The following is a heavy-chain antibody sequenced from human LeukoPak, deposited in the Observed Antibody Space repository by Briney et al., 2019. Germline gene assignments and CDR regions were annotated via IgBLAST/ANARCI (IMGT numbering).Heavy chain of an antibody. CDR2: ISAHNGNT. V-gene: IGHV1-18*01. Sequence: ASVKVSCKSSGYTFISYGISWVRQDPGQGLEWMGWISAHNGNTNYAQKLQGRVTMTTDTSTSTAYMELRSLRSDDTAVYYCARSRSYYAAFDIWGQGTMVTVSS. CDR3: ARSRSYYAAFDI. CDR1: GYTFISYG. J-gene: IGHJ3*02. D-gene: IGHD1-26*01.